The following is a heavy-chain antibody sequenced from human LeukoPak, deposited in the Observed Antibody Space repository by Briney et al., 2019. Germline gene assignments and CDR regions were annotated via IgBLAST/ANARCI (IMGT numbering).Heavy chain of an antibody. V-gene: IGHV4-59*01. Sequence: SETLSLTCTVSGGSISSYYWSWIRQPPGKGLEWIGYNYYSGSTNYNPSLKSRVTISVDTSKNQFSLKLSSVTAADTAVYYCARVQYGSGSYFNWFDPWGQGTLVTVSS. D-gene: IGHD3-10*01. CDR3: ARVQYGSGSYFNWFDP. CDR2: NYYSGST. J-gene: IGHJ5*02. CDR1: GGSISSYY.